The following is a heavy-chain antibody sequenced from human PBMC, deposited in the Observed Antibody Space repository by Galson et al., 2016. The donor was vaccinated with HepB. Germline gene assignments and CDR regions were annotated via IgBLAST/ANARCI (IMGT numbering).Heavy chain of an antibody. CDR3: AREGLLGTTSCCKGFGY. CDR1: GVSISSSDW. D-gene: IGHD2-2*01. Sequence: ETLSLNRAVSGVSISSSDWWSWVRQPPGQGLEWIGQIFHSGRVNYAPSLASRVTISIDTSNNQFSLKLTSVTAADTAVYYCAREGLLGTTSCCKGFGYWGQGTLVAVSS. J-gene: IGHJ4*02. CDR2: IFHSGRV. V-gene: IGHV4-4*02.